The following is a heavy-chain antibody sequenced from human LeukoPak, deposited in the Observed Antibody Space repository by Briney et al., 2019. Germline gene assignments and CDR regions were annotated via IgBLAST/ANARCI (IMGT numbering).Heavy chain of an antibody. CDR1: GFTFSSYA. Sequence: GGSLRLSCASSGFTFSSYAMSWVRQAPGKGLEWVSAISGSGGSTYYADSVKGRFTISRDNSKNTLYLQMNSLRAEDTAVYYCAKGPPGGTVTARFDYWGQGTLVTVSS. J-gene: IGHJ4*02. D-gene: IGHD4-11*01. CDR2: ISGSGGST. V-gene: IGHV3-23*01. CDR3: AKGPPGGTVTARFDY.